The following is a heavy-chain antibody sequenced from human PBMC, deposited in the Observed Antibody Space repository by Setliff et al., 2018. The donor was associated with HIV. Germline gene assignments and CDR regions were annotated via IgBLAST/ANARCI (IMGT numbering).Heavy chain of an antibody. D-gene: IGHD6-13*01. CDR3: ARGVAAAGMLMDV. CDR1: GVSTSIHY. Sequence: SETLSLTCTVSGVSTSIHYWVWIRQPAGRGLEWIGRIHTSDTTRYNPSLQSRVAMSVDTSKNQFSLKLTSVSAADTAVYYCARGVAAAGMLMDVWGKGTTVTVSS. J-gene: IGHJ6*03. CDR2: IHTSDTT. V-gene: IGHV4-4*07.